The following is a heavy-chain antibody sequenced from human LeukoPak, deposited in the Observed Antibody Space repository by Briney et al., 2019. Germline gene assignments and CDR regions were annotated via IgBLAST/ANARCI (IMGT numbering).Heavy chain of an antibody. CDR1: GGSFSSYY. CDR3: ARDPPRSYYDSSGYYYYGMDV. J-gene: IGHJ6*02. Sequence: SETLSLTCTVSGGSFSSYYWSWIRQPPGKGLEWIGYIYYSGSTYYNPSLKSRVTISVDTSKNQFSLKLSSVTAADTAVYYCARDPPRSYYDSSGYYYYGMDVWGQGTTVTVSS. CDR2: IYYSGST. D-gene: IGHD3-22*01. V-gene: IGHV4-30-4*08.